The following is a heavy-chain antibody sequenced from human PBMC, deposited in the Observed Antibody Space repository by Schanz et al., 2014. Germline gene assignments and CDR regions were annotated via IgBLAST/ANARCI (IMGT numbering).Heavy chain of an antibody. CDR3: ARETTWRLDL. J-gene: IGHJ2*01. Sequence: QVQLQESGPGLVKPSQTLSLTCTFSGGSIRSGTYYWSWIRQPAGKALEWVGRVFPNGITNYNPSLKSRAPISPNTSKNQLSMRLTSLTAADTAVYYCARETTWRLDLWGRGTLVTVSS. D-gene: IGHD1-1*01. CDR2: VFPNGIT. CDR1: GGSIRSGTYY. V-gene: IGHV4-61*02.